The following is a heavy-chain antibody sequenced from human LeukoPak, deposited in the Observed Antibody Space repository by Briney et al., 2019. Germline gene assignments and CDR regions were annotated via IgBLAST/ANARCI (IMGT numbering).Heavy chain of an antibody. CDR2: ISGSGGST. D-gene: IGHD3-22*01. CDR1: GFTFSSYA. CDR3: AKPLTGYDSSGYYLHYYGMDV. J-gene: IGHJ6*02. Sequence: PGDSLRLSCAASGFTFSSYAMNWVRQAPGKGLEWVSAISGSGGSTYYADSVKGRFTISRDNSKNTLYLQMNSLRAEDTAVYYCAKPLTGYDSSGYYLHYYGMDVWGQGTTVTVSS. V-gene: IGHV3-23*01.